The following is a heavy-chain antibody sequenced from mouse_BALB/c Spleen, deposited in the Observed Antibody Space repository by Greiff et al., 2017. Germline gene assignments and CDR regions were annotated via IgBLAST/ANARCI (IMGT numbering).Heavy chain of an antibody. J-gene: IGHJ4*01. CDR2: ISSGGST. CDR1: GFTFSSYA. Sequence: EVHLVESGGGLVKPGGSLKLSCAASGFTFSSYAMSWVRQTPEKRLEWVAYISSGGSTYYPDSVKGRFTISRDNARNILYLQMSSLRSEDTAMYYCARGRYRYDGVMDYWGQGTSVTVSS. D-gene: IGHD2-14*01. CDR3: ARGRYRYDGVMDY. V-gene: IGHV5-6-5*01.